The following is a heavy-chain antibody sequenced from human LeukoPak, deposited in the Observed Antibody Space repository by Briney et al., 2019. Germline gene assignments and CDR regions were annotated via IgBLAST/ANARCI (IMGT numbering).Heavy chain of an antibody. V-gene: IGHV4-34*01. CDR3: ATCPPGVRGYYWDY. CDR2: INHSGST. CDR1: GGSFSGYY. D-gene: IGHD3-22*01. J-gene: IGHJ4*02. Sequence: SETLSLTCAVYGGSFSGYYWSWIRQPPGKGLEWIGEINHSGSTNYNPSLKSRVTISVDTSKNQFSLKLSSVTAADTAVYYCATCPPGVRGYYWDYWGQGTLVTVSS.